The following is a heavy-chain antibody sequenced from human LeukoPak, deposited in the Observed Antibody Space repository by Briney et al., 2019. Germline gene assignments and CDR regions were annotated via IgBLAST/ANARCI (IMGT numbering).Heavy chain of an antibody. Sequence: SETLSLTCTVSGGSISSYYWSWIRQPPGKGLEWIGYIYYSGSTNYNPSLKSRVTISVDTSKNQFSLKLSSVTAADTAVYYCARHGYYYDSSGYYSDAFDIWGQGTMVTVSS. CDR1: GGSISSYY. D-gene: IGHD3-22*01. V-gene: IGHV4-59*08. CDR2: IYYSGST. J-gene: IGHJ3*02. CDR3: ARHGYYYDSSGYYSDAFDI.